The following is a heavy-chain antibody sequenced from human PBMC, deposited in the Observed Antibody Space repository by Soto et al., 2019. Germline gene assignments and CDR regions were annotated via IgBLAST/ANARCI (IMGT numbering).Heavy chain of an antibody. J-gene: IGHJ6*02. V-gene: IGHV3-9*01. CDR3: AKDMNRGNLLQYYYGMDV. CDR2: INWNGDNI. CDR1: GFTLGGNA. Sequence: GGSLRLSCAASGFTLGGNAMHWVRQAPGRGLEWVSGINWNGDNIHYADSVKGRFTISRDNAKNSLYLQMNSLRPEDTALYYCAKDMNRGNLLQYYYGMDVWGQGTTVTVSS. D-gene: IGHD3-10*01.